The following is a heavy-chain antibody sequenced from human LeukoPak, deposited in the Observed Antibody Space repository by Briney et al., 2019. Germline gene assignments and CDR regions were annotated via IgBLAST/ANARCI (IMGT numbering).Heavy chain of an antibody. CDR3: AAGYCSGGSCYRDFDY. CDR1: GFTFTSSA. V-gene: IGHV1-58*01. D-gene: IGHD2-15*01. Sequence: SVKVSCMASGFTFTSSAVQWVRQARGQRLEWIGWIVVGSGNTNYAQKFQERVTITRDMSTSTAYMELSSLRSEDTAVYYCAAGYCSGGSCYRDFDYWGQGTLVTVSS. J-gene: IGHJ4*02. CDR2: IVVGSGNT.